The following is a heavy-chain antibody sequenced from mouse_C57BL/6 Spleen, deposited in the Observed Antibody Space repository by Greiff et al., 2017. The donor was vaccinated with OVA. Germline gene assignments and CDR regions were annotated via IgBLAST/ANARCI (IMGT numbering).Heavy chain of an antibody. V-gene: IGHV5-4*01. J-gene: IGHJ1*03. Sequence: EVKLVESGGGLVKPGGSLKLSCAASGFTFSSYAMSWVRQTPEKRLEWVATISDGGSYTYYPDNVKGRFTISRDNAKNNLYLQMSHLKSEDTAMYYCAREREDYDGSSYRYFDVWGTGTTVTVSA. CDR1: GFTFSSYA. CDR2: ISDGGSYT. CDR3: AREREDYDGSSYRYFDV. D-gene: IGHD1-1*01.